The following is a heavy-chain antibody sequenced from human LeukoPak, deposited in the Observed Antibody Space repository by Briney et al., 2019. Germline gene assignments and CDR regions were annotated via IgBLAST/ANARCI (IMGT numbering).Heavy chain of an antibody. CDR2: IYTSGST. V-gene: IGHV4-61*02. D-gene: IGHD3/OR15-3a*01. CDR3: ARHPSTDWSLVDY. J-gene: IGHJ4*02. Sequence: SETLSLTCTVSGNSISSGDYYWSWIRQPAGKGLEWIGRIYTSGSTTYNPSLKSRVTISGDTSENQFSLRLSSVTAADTAVYYCARHPSTDWSLVDYWGQGTLVTVSS. CDR1: GNSISSGDYY.